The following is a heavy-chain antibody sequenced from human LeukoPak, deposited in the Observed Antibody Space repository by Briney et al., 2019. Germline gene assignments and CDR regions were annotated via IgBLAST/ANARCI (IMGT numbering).Heavy chain of an antibody. Sequence: SQTLSLTCAISGDSVSSNSVAWNWIRQSPSRGLEWLGRTYYRSKWNNEYAESVRSRITINPDTSKNQFSLQLDPVTPEDTAVYYCARERYYFDYWGQGTLVTVSS. J-gene: IGHJ4*02. CDR1: GDSVSSNSVA. CDR2: TYYRSKWNN. V-gene: IGHV6-1*01. CDR3: ARERYYFDY.